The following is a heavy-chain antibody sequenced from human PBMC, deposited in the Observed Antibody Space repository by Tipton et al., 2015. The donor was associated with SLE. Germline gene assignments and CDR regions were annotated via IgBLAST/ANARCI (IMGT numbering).Heavy chain of an antibody. CDR1: GFTFSDYR. D-gene: IGHD2-21*01. CDR3: ASLICGGDCYYYGMDV. V-gene: IGHV3-21*01. Sequence: SLRLSCAASGFTFSDYRMNWVRQAPGKGLEWVSSISSSSSYIYYADSVKGRFTISRDNAKNSLYLQMNSLRAEDTAVYYCASLICGGDCYYYGMDVWGQGTTVTVSS. J-gene: IGHJ6*02. CDR2: ISSSSSYI.